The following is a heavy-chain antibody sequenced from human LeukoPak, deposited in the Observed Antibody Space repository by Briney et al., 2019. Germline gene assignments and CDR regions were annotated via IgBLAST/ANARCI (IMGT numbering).Heavy chain of an antibody. D-gene: IGHD2-21*02. CDR3: AKFDVTARAYDAFDI. CDR1: GFTFDDYA. Sequence: GGSLRLSCAASGFTFDDYAMHWVRQAPGKGLEWVSGISWNSGSIGYADSVKGRFTISRDNAKNSLYLQMNSLRAEDTALYFCAKFDVTARAYDAFDIWGQGTMVTVSS. J-gene: IGHJ3*02. V-gene: IGHV3-9*01. CDR2: ISWNSGSI.